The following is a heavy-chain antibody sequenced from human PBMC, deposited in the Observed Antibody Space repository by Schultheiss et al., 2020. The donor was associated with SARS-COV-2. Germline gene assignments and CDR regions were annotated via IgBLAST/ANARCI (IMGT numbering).Heavy chain of an antibody. CDR2: ISWNSGSI. J-gene: IGHJ3*02. CDR3: AKDSYSSGWSDAFDI. Sequence: GGSLRLSCAASGFTFDDYAMHWVRQAPGKGLEWVSGISWNSGSIGYADSVKGRFTISRDNAKNSLYLQMNSLRAEDTALYYCAKDSYSSGWSDAFDIWGQGTMVTVSS. V-gene: IGHV3-9*01. D-gene: IGHD6-19*01. CDR1: GFTFDDYA.